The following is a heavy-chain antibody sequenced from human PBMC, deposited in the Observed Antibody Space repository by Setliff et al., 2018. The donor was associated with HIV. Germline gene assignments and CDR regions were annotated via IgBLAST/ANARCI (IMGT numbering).Heavy chain of an antibody. Sequence: SETLSLTCSVSGDSISSGSYFWGWIRQTPGKGLEWIGRIYTSGSPNDNPSLKSRITISVDTSNNQFSLRLSSVTAADTAVYYCARRDVTTGMDSWGPGILVTVSS. J-gene: IGHJ4*02. V-gene: IGHV4-61*02. CDR3: ARRDVTTGMDS. CDR1: GDSISSGSYF. D-gene: IGHD4-17*01. CDR2: IYTSGSP.